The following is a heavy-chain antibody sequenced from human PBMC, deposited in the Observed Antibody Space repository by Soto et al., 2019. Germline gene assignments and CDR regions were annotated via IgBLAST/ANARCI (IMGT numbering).Heavy chain of an antibody. CDR1: GYTFTSYA. CDR2: INAGNGNT. Sequence: GASVKVSCKASGYTFTSYAMHWVRQAPGQRLEWMGWINAGNGNTKYSQKFQGRVTITRDTSASTAYMELSSLRSEDTAMYYCARDQTVGDGYNFAFDIWGQGTMVTVSS. D-gene: IGHD5-12*01. J-gene: IGHJ3*02. V-gene: IGHV1-3*01. CDR3: ARDQTVGDGYNFAFDI.